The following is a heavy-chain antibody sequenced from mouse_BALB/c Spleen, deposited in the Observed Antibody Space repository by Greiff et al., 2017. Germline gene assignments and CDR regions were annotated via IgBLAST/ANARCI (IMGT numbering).Heavy chain of an antibody. CDR1: GFTFSSFG. V-gene: IGHV5-17*02. D-gene: IGHD2-14*01. CDR2: ISSGSSTI. Sequence: DVKLVESGGGLVQPGGSRKLSCAASGFTFSSFGMHWVRQAPEKGLEWVAYISSGSSTIYYADTVKGGFTISRDNPKNTLFLQMTSLRSEDTAMYYCAREGTDYAMDYWGQGTSVTVSS. CDR3: AREGTDYAMDY. J-gene: IGHJ4*01.